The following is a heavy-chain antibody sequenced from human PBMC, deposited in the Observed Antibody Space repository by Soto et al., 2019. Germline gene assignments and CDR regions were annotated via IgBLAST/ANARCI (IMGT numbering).Heavy chain of an antibody. J-gene: IGHJ3*02. CDR2: ISGSGGST. V-gene: IGHV3-23*01. CDR1: GFTFSTYA. Sequence: EVHLLESGGGLVQPGGSLRLSCAASGFTFSTYAMSWVRQAPGKGLVWVSAISGSGGSTFYADSVKGRFTISRDNYMDTLYLQMNSLRTEDTAVYYCAHPRGFGVFDAYDIWGPGTMVTVSS. D-gene: IGHD3-10*01. CDR3: AHPRGFGVFDAYDI.